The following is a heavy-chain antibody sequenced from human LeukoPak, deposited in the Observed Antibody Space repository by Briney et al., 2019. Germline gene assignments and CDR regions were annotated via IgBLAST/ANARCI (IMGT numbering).Heavy chain of an antibody. J-gene: IGHJ4*02. CDR3: AKGGSSGYPYYFDY. CDR2: MKGGGET. D-gene: IGHD3-22*01. CDR1: GFSFSSYA. Sequence: PGGSLRLSCAASGFSFSSYAMSWVRQAPARGLEWVSSMKGGGETFYADSVKGRFTLSRDISRNTVFLQMNSLRAEDTAVYYCAKGGSSGYPYYFDYWGQGTLVTVSS. V-gene: IGHV3-23*01.